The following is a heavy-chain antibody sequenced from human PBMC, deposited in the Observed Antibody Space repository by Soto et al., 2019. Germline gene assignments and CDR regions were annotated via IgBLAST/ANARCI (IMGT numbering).Heavy chain of an antibody. CDR3: ARDSGYSGSYFDY. CDR2: ISYDGSNK. J-gene: IGHJ4*02. Sequence: GGSLRLSCAASGFTFSSYAMHWVRQAPGKGLEWVAVISYDGSNKYYADSVKGRFTISRDNSKNTLYLQMNSLRAEDTAVYYCARDSGYSGSYFDYWGQGTLVTVSS. V-gene: IGHV3-30-3*01. D-gene: IGHD1-26*01. CDR1: GFTFSSYA.